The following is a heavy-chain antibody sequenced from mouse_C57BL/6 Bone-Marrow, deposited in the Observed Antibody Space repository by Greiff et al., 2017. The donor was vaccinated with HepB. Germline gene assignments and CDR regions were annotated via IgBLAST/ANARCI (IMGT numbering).Heavy chain of an antibody. D-gene: IGHD1-1*01. CDR2: INPYNGGT. V-gene: IGHV1-19*01. CDR1: GYTFTDYY. Sequence: VQLQQSGPVLVKPGASVKMSCKASGYTFTDYYMNWVKQSHGKSLEWIGVINPYNGGTSYNQKFKGKATLTVDKSSSTAYMKLNSLTSEDSAVYYCARVTVVATDDYWGQGTTLTVSS. J-gene: IGHJ2*01. CDR3: ARVTVVATDDY.